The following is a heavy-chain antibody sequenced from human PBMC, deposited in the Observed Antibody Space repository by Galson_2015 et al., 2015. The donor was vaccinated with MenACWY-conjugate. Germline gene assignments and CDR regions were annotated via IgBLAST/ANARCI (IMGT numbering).Heavy chain of an antibody. D-gene: IGHD3-22*01. J-gene: IGHJ5*02. CDR3: ARESGDSSGHPSS. V-gene: IGHV3-53*01. Sequence: FLRLSCAASGFSVSSEYMSWVRQAPGKGLEWVSIIYRDGKTFYADSVQGRFIISRDNSKNTLYLQMNSLTAEDTAVYYCARESGDSSGHPSSWGQGTLVTVSS. CDR1: GFSVSSEY. CDR2: IYRDGKT.